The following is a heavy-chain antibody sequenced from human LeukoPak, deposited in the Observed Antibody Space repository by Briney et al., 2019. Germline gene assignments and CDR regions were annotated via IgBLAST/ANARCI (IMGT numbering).Heavy chain of an antibody. V-gene: IGHV4-39*07. Sequence: SETLSLTCTVSGGSISSSSYYWGWIRQPPGKGLEWIGSIYYSGSTYYNPSLKSRVTISVDTSKNQFSLKLSSVTAADTAVYYCARDGIAARPHYYYYYMDVWGKGTTVTVSS. CDR2: IYYSGST. J-gene: IGHJ6*03. CDR1: GGSISSSSYY. CDR3: ARDGIAARPHYYYYYMDV. D-gene: IGHD6-6*01.